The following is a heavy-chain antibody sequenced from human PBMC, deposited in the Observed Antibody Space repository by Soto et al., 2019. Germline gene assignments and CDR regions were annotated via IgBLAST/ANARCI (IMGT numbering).Heavy chain of an antibody. J-gene: IGHJ4*02. Sequence: GGSRRLSCAASGFTFSSYGMHWVRQAPGKGLEWVAVIWYDGSNKYYAESVKGRFTISRDNFKNTLYLQMNSLRAEDTAVYYCARDRKNYYDSSGYPHFDYWGQGTLVTVS. CDR3: ARDRKNYYDSSGYPHFDY. V-gene: IGHV3-33*01. D-gene: IGHD3-22*01. CDR1: GFTFSSYG. CDR2: IWYDGSNK.